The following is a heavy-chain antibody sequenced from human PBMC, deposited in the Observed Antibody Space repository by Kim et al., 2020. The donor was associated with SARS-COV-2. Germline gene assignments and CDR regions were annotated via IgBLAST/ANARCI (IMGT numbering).Heavy chain of an antibody. Sequence: ASVKVSCKASGYTFTSYAMHWVRQAPGQRLEWMGWINAGNGNTKYSQKFQGRVTITRDTSASTAYMELSSLRSEDTAVYYCASRGDYGDYYYYGMDVWGQGTTVTVSS. D-gene: IGHD4-17*01. CDR2: INAGNGNT. J-gene: IGHJ6*02. CDR1: GYTFTSYA. CDR3: ASRGDYGDYYYYGMDV. V-gene: IGHV1-3*01.